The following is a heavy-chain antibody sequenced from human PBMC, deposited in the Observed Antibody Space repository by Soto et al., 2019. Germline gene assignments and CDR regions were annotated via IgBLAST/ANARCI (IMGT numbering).Heavy chain of an antibody. J-gene: IGHJ6*02. D-gene: IGHD4-17*01. CDR2: IYYSGST. CDR1: GGSISSSSYY. CDR3: ARLATVTRVYYYYYGMDV. Sequence: PSETLSLTCTVSGGSISSSSYYWGWIRQPPGKGLEWIGSIYYSGSTYYNPSLKSRVTISVDTSKNQFSLKLSSVTAADTAVYYCARLATVTRVYYYYYGMDVWGQGTTVT. V-gene: IGHV4-39*01.